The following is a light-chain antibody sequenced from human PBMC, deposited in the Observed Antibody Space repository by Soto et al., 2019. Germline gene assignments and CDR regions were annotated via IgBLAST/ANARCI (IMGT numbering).Light chain of an antibody. CDR3: QQYGSSSFT. CDR1: QSVSSSY. V-gene: IGKV3-20*01. CDR2: ATS. J-gene: IGKJ2*01. Sequence: EIVLTQSPGTLSLSSGERATLSCRASQSVSSSYLAWYQQKPGQAPRLLVYATSSRATGIPDRFSGSGSGTDFTLTISRLEPEEFAVYYWQQYGSSSFTFGQGTKLEIK.